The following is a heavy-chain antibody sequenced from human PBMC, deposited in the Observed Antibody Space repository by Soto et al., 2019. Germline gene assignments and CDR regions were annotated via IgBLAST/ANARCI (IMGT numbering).Heavy chain of an antibody. CDR2: IFIGGTT. V-gene: IGHV3-53*01. D-gene: IGHD3-10*01. Sequence: EVQLVESGGGLIQPGGSLRLSCAASGFTVRTSHMTWVRQAPGKGLEWVSVIFIGGTTQYAASVQGRFTISSENSKNTLYLQLHSLRVEDTAVYYCARLGPYASGTYSFRHNRFDPWGQGTLVTVSP. J-gene: IGHJ5*02. CDR3: ARLGPYASGTYSFRHNRFDP. CDR1: GFTVRTSH.